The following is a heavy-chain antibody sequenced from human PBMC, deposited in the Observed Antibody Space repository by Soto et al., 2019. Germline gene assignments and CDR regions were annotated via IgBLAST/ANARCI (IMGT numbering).Heavy chain of an antibody. CDR1: GFTFSSYA. V-gene: IGHV3-23*01. CDR2: IHGSGGST. Sequence: EVQLLESGGGLQRGGGSLRLSFAASGFTFSSYAMNWVRQAPGKGLGGVSVIHGSGGSTYYADSVKGRFTISRDNSKNTVDLQMSSLRAGDTAVYYCARGKDRDTVTTFDYWGQGTLVTVSS. J-gene: IGHJ4*02. CDR3: ARGKDRDTVTTFDY. D-gene: IGHD4-17*01.